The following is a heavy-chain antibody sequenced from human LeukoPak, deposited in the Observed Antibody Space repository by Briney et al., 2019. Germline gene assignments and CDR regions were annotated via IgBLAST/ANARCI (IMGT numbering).Heavy chain of an antibody. J-gene: IGHJ4*02. V-gene: IGHV1-2*02. Sequence: ASVKVSCKASGYTFTGYYMHWVRQAPGQGLEWMGWINPNSGGTNYAQKFQGRVTMTRDTSISTAYMELSRLRSDDTAVYYCARVQVTTVTRASLDYWGQGTLDTVSS. CDR2: INPNSGGT. CDR1: GYTFTGYY. D-gene: IGHD4-17*01. CDR3: ARVQVTTVTRASLDY.